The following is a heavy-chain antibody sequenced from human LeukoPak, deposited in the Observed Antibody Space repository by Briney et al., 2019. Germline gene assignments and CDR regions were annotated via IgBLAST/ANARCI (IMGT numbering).Heavy chain of an antibody. CDR1: GFTFSSYS. D-gene: IGHD2-2*01. CDR2: ISSSSSYI. CDR3: AKAVVIVPTATPFDY. Sequence: GGSLRLSCAASGFTFSSYSMNWVRQAPGKGLEWVSSISSSSSYIYYADSVKGRFTISRDNSKNTLYMQMNSLRAEDTAVYYCAKAVVIVPTATPFDYWGQGTLVTVSS. V-gene: IGHV3-21*04. J-gene: IGHJ4*02.